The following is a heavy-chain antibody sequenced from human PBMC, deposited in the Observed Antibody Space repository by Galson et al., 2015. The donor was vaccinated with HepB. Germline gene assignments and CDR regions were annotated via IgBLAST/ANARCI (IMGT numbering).Heavy chain of an antibody. Sequence: SVKVSCKASGYTFTSYAMNWVRQAPGQGLEWMGWINTNTGNPTYAQGFTGRFVFSLDTSVSTAYLQISSLKAEDTAVYYCAREPSSGKQRLRFDPWGQGTLVTVSS. CDR2: INTNTGNP. V-gene: IGHV7-4-1*02. CDR1: GYTFTSYA. D-gene: IGHD3-10*01. CDR3: AREPSSGKQRLRFDP. J-gene: IGHJ5*02.